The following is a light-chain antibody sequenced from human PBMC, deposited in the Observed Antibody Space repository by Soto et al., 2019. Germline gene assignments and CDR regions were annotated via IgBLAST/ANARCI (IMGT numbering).Light chain of an antibody. CDR1: SSNIGSNY. Sequence: QAVLTQPPSASGTPGQRVTISCSGSSSNIGSNYVYWYQQLPGTAPKLLIYRNSQRPSGVPDRFSGSKSGTSASLAISGLQSEDEADFYCAAWDDSLSVRDFGPGTNVTVL. V-gene: IGLV1-47*01. CDR2: RNS. CDR3: AAWDDSLSVRD. J-gene: IGLJ1*01.